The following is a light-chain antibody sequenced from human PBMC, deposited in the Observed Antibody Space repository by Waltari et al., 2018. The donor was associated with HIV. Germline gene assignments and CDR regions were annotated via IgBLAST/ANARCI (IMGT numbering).Light chain of an antibody. CDR1: SSDVGSYNL. Sequence: QSALTQPASVSGSPGQSITISCTGTSSDVGSYNLVSWYQQHPGKAPKLMIYEVNKRPSGVSTHFSGSKSGNTASLTISGLQAEDEADYYCCSYAGSSTYVFGTGTKVTVL. V-gene: IGLV2-23*02. CDR2: EVN. J-gene: IGLJ1*01. CDR3: CSYAGSSTYV.